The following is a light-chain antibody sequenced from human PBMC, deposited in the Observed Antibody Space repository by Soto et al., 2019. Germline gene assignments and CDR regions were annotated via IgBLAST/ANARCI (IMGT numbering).Light chain of an antibody. CDR3: LQHNTYPRT. CDR2: GAA. Sequence: DIQMTQSPSSLSASLGDRFTITCRASQGIRDDLSWYQQKPGKAPKRLIYGAATLQSGVPLRFSGSGSGTGFTLTISSLQPDDSATYYCLQHNTYPRTFGQGTKVDIK. CDR1: QGIRDD. J-gene: IGKJ1*01. V-gene: IGKV1-17*01.